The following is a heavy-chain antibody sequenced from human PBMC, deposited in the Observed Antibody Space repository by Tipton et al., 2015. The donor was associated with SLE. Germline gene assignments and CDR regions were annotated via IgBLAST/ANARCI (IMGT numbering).Heavy chain of an antibody. V-gene: IGHV3-NL1*01. Sequence: SLRLSCAASGFTFSRFGMHWVRQAPGKGLEWVSVIYSGGSTYYADSVKGRFTISRDNSKNTLYLQMNSLRAEDTAVYYCAKGPKWELLHYYGMDVWGQGTTVTVSS. J-gene: IGHJ6*02. CDR2: IYSGGST. CDR3: AKGPKWELLHYYGMDV. D-gene: IGHD1-26*01. CDR1: GFTFSRFG.